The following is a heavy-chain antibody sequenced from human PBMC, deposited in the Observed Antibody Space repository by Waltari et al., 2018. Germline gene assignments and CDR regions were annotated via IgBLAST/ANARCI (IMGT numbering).Heavy chain of an antibody. D-gene: IGHD3-3*01. V-gene: IGHV4-59*01. Sequence: QVQLQESGPGLVKPSQTLSLTCTVSGGSISRYYWSWIRQPPGKGLEWIGYIYYSGSTNYNPSLKSRVTISVDTSKNQFSLKLSSVTAADTAVYYCARDSDFWSGYYLYWGQGTLVTVSS. J-gene: IGHJ4*02. CDR1: GGSISRYY. CDR3: ARDSDFWSGYYLY. CDR2: IYYSGST.